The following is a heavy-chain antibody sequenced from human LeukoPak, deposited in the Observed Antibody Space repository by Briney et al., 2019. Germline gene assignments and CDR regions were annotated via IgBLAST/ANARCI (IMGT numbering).Heavy chain of an antibody. CDR1: GFTFSIYW. J-gene: IGHJ4*02. D-gene: IGHD3-3*01. V-gene: IGHV3-23*01. CDR3: AKVGFSEMEWLLYSDH. CDR2: ISGSSGHT. Sequence: GGSLRLSCAASGFTFSIYWMHWVRQAPGKGLEWVSAISGSSGHTYYADSVKGRFTISRDNSKNTLYLQMNSLRAEDTAVYYCAKVGFSEMEWLLYSDHWGQGTLVTVSS.